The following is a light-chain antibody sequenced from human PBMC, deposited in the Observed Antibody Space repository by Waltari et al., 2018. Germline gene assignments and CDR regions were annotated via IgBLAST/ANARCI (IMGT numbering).Light chain of an antibody. Sequence: IVMTQSPATLSVSPGERATLSCRASQSVSRHLARYQQKPGQAPRLLIYGASTRATGIPARFSGSGSGTEFTLTISRMQSEDFAVYYCQQYNNWPWTFGQGTKVEIK. J-gene: IGKJ1*01. CDR1: QSVSRH. CDR3: QQYNNWPWT. CDR2: GAS. V-gene: IGKV3-15*01.